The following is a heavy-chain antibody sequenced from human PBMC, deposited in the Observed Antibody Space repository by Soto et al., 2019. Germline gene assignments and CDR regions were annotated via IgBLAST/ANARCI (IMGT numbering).Heavy chain of an antibody. V-gene: IGHV4-34*01. CDR2: INHSGST. CDR1: GGSFSGYY. J-gene: IGHJ3*02. Sequence: PSETLSLTCAVDGGSFSGYYWSWIRQPPGKGLEWIGEINHSGSTNYNPSLKSRVTISVDTSKNQFSLKLSSVTAADTAVYYCARRDSDIVVVVAATWAFDIWGQGTMLTVSS. D-gene: IGHD2-15*01. CDR3: ARRDSDIVVVVAATWAFDI.